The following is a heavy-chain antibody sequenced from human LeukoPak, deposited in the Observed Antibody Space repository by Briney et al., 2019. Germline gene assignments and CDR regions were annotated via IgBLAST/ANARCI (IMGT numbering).Heavy chain of an antibody. Sequence: GRSLRLSCAASGFTFSSYAMHWVRQAPGKGLEWVAVISYDGSNKYYADSVKGRFTISRDNSKNTLYLQMKSLRAEDTAVYYCARPYYYDSMYYFDYWGQGTLVTVSS. CDR1: GFTFSSYA. J-gene: IGHJ4*02. CDR3: ARPYYYDSMYYFDY. CDR2: ISYDGSNK. D-gene: IGHD3-22*01. V-gene: IGHV3-30-3*01.